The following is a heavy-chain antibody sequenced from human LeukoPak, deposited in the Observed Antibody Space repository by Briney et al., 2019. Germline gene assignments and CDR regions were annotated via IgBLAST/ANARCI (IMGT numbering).Heavy chain of an antibody. CDR3: ARGSSSSWYGYFDY. CDR2: INHSGST. V-gene: IGHV4-34*01. D-gene: IGHD6-13*01. CDR1: GGSFSGYY. Sequence: PSETLSLTCAVYGGSFSGYYWSWIRQPPGKGLEWIGEINHSGSTNYNPSLKSRVTISVDTSKNQFSLKLSSVTAADTAVYYCARGSSSSWYGYFDYWGQEPWSPSPQ. J-gene: IGHJ4*01.